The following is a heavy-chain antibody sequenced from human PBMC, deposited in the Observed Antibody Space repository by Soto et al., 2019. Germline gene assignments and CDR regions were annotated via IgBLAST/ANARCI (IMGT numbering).Heavy chain of an antibody. Sequence: QLQLQESGPGLVKPSETLSLTCTVSGGSISSSSYYWGWIRQPPGKGLEWIGSIYYSGSTYYNPSLKSRITISVDTSKNQFSLKRSSVTAADTAVYYWARRWLVLRGVTLFGRTGSWFDPWGQGTLVTVSS. V-gene: IGHV4-39*01. CDR3: ARRWLVLRGVTLFGRTGSWFDP. CDR2: IYYSGST. J-gene: IGHJ5*02. CDR1: GGSISSSSYY. D-gene: IGHD6-19*01.